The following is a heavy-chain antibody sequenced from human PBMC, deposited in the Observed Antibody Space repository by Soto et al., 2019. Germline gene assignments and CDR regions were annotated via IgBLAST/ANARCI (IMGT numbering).Heavy chain of an antibody. CDR3: ASVPRLGNYYYYGMDV. D-gene: IGHD2-2*01. J-gene: IGHJ6*02. CDR2: FDPEDGET. Sequence: ASVKVSCKVSGYTLTELSMHWVRQAPGKGLEWMGGFDPEDGETIYAQKFQGRVTMTEDTSTDTAYMELSSLRSEDTAVYYCASVPRLGNYYYYGMDVWGQGTTVTVSS. CDR1: GYTLTELS. V-gene: IGHV1-24*01.